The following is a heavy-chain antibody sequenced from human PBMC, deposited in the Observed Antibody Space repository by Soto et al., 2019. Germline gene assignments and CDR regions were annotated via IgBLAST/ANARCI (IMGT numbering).Heavy chain of an antibody. D-gene: IGHD2-15*01. V-gene: IGHV3-23*01. J-gene: IGHJ4*02. CDR2: ISGSGGST. CDR1: GFTFSSFA. Sequence: EMQLLESGGGLVQPGGSLRLSCAASGFTFSSFAMSWVRQAPGKGLDWVSAISGSGGSTYSADSVKGRSTISRHNSKNALYLQMSRLGAEDTAVYSCASGFSAAKRSPPYFWGQISMVTLSS. CDR3: ASGFSAAKRSPPYF.